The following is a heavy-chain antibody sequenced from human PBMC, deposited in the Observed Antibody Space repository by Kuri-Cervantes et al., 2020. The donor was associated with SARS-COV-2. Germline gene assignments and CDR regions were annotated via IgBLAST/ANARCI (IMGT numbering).Heavy chain of an antibody. Sequence: LSLTCAVYGGSFSSYYWSWIRQAPGKGLEWVSYISSSGSTIYYADSVKGRFTIPRDNSKNSLYLQLNSLRTEDTALYYCAKDIGGIAYTHGMDVWGQGTTVTVSS. D-gene: IGHD4-23*01. CDR2: ISSSGSTI. J-gene: IGHJ6*02. CDR1: GGSFSSYY. CDR3: AKDIGGIAYTHGMDV. V-gene: IGHV3-11*01.